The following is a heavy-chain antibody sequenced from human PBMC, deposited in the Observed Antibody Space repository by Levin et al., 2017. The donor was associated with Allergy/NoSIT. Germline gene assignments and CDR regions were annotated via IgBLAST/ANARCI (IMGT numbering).Heavy chain of an antibody. CDR1: GFTFSSFA. CDR2: ISYDGSNK. CDR3: AKEDRYYYDSRGYFGN. Sequence: GESLKISCAASGFTFSSFAMHWVRQTPGKGLEWVALISYDGSNKYYADSVKGRFTISRDNSKNTLYLQMNSLRAEDTAVFYCAKEDRYYYDSRGYFGNWGQGTLVTVSS. J-gene: IGHJ4*02. D-gene: IGHD3-22*01. V-gene: IGHV3-30*04.